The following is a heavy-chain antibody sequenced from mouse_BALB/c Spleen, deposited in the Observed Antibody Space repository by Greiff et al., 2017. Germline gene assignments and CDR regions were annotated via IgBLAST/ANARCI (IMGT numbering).Heavy chain of an antibody. D-gene: IGHD1-1*02. Sequence: VQVVESGAELVRPGSSVKISCKASGYAFSSYWMNWVKQRPGQGLEWIGQIYPGDGDTNYNGKFKGKATLTADKSSSTAYMELSSLTSEDSAVYYCASGAYYAAYWGQGTLVTVSA. CDR3: ASGAYYAAY. V-gene: IGHV1-80*01. CDR1: GYAFSSYW. J-gene: IGHJ3*01. CDR2: IYPGDGDT.